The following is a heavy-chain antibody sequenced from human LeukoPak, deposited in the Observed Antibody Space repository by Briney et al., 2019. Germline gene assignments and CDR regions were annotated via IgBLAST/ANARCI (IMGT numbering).Heavy chain of an antibody. CDR3: ARDISSWEKGVVDY. Sequence: GGSLRLSCAASGFTFSSYAMHWVRQAPGKGLEWVAVISYDGSNKYYADSVKGRFTVSRDNSKNTLSLQMNSLRAEDTAVYYCARDISSWEKGVVDYWGQGTLVTVAS. J-gene: IGHJ4*02. CDR1: GFTFSSYA. V-gene: IGHV3-30-3*01. CDR2: ISYDGSNK. D-gene: IGHD6-13*01.